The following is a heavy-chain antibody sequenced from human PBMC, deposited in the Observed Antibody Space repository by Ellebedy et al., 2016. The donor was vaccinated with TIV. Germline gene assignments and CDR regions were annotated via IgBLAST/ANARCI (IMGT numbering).Heavy chain of an antibody. CDR2: IDPSGGST. CDR3: ARDRGIATAEGFDY. J-gene: IGHJ4*02. D-gene: IGHD6-13*01. V-gene: IGHV1-46*01. Sequence: AASVKVSCKASGYTFISYYMYWVRQAPGQGLEWMGVIDPSGGSTTYAQKFKGRVAMTRDTSTSTFYMDLTSLRSEDTAVYYCARDRGIATAEGFDYWGQGTLVTVSS. CDR1: GYTFISYY.